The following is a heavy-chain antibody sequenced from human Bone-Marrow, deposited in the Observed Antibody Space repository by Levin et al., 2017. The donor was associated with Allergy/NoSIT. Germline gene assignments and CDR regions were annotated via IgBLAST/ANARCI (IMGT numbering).Heavy chain of an antibody. Sequence: GESLKISCVASGFTFNSYDMNWVRQAPGKGLEWVSYISSNGGDTYYADSVKGRFTISRDNAQNSLYLQMHSLRAEDTALYYCARGDGCGGDCYYYSGMDVWGQGTTVTVSS. CDR3: ARGDGCGGDCYYYSGMDV. D-gene: IGHD2-21*02. V-gene: IGHV3-21*01. J-gene: IGHJ6*02. CDR1: GFTFNSYD. CDR2: ISSNGGDT.